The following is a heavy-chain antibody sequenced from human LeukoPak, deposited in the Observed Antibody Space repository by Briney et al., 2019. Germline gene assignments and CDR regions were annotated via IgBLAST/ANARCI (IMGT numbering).Heavy chain of an antibody. CDR2: IIPIFGTA. V-gene: IGHV1-69*06. Sequence: SVKVSCKASGGTFSSYAISWVRRAPGQGLEWMGGIIPIFGTANYAQKFQGRVTITADKSTSTAYMELSSLRSEDTAVYYCARAGGYIVATSYYFDYWGQGTLVTVSS. J-gene: IGHJ4*02. CDR3: ARAGGYIVATSYYFDY. CDR1: GGTFSSYA. D-gene: IGHD5-12*01.